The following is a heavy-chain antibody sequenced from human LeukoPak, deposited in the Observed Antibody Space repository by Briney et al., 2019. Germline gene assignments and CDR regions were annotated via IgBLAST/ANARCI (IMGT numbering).Heavy chain of an antibody. V-gene: IGHV4-39*01. J-gene: IGHJ4*02. Sequence: AETLSLTCTASGCSISSSTYYWGWIRQPPGKELEWIGSIYYSGSTYYNPSLKSRVTISVDTSKNRFSLKLSSVAAADTAVSYWSRLDGDSLFDYWGQGTLVTVSS. D-gene: IGHD4-17*01. CDR3: SRLDGDSLFDY. CDR2: IYYSGST. CDR1: GCSISSSTYY.